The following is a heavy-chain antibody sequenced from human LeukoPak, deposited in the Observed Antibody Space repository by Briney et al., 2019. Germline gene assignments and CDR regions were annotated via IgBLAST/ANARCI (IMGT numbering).Heavy chain of an antibody. CDR3: ARAVVVAGHFDY. D-gene: IGHD2-15*01. CDR2: INPSGGST. CDR1: GYTFTSYY. J-gene: IGHJ4*02. Sequence: ASVKVSCKASGYTFTSYYMHSVRQAPGQGLEWMGIINPSGGSTSYAQKFQGRVTMTRDMSTSTVYMELSSLRSEDTAVYYCARAVVVAGHFDYWGQGTLVTVSS. V-gene: IGHV1-46*01.